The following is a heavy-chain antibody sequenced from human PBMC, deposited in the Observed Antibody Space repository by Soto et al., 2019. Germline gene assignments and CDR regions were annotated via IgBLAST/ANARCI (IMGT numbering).Heavy chain of an antibody. CDR2: MNPNSGNT. Sequence: ASVNVSCKASGYTFTSYDINWVRQATGQGLEWMGWMNPNSGNTGYAQKFQGRVTMTRNTSISTAYMELSSLRSEDTAVYYCARAYYYGSGNFVGEINWFDPWGQGTLVTVSS. CDR1: GYTFTSYD. D-gene: IGHD3-10*01. V-gene: IGHV1-8*01. CDR3: ARAYYYGSGNFVGEINWFDP. J-gene: IGHJ5*02.